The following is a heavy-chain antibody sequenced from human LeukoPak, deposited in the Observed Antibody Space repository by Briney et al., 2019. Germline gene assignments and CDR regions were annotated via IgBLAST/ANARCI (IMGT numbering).Heavy chain of an antibody. V-gene: IGHV4-34*01. CDR1: GGSFSGYY. D-gene: IGHD2-2*02. J-gene: IGHJ4*02. CDR2: INHSGST. CDR3: ARTRYTLDY. Sequence: SETLSLTCAVYGGSFSGYYWSWIRQPPGKGLEWIGEINHSGSTNYNLSLKSRVTISVDTSKNQFSLKLSSVTAADTAVYYCARTRYTLDYWGQGTLVTVSS.